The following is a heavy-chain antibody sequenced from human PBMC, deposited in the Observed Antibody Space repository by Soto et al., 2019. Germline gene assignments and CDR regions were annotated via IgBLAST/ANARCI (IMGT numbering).Heavy chain of an antibody. J-gene: IGHJ5*02. CDR3: AREYCSSTSCYSDWFDP. Sequence: SETLSLTCTVSGGSISSYYWSWIRQPPGKGLEWIGYIYYSGSTNYNPSLKSRVTISVDTSKNQFSLKLSSVTAADTAVYYCAREYCSSTSCYSDWFDPWGQGTLVTVSS. CDR1: GGSISSYY. D-gene: IGHD2-2*01. V-gene: IGHV4-59*01. CDR2: IYYSGST.